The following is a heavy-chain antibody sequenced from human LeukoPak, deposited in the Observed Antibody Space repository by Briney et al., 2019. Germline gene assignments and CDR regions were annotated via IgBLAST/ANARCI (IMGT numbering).Heavy chain of an antibody. D-gene: IGHD2-21*02. J-gene: IGHJ4*02. CDR3: ARGEFLGDSKQGPDY. CDR1: GFTFSSYS. CDR2: ISSSSSYI. V-gene: IGHV3-21*01. Sequence: PGGSLRLSCAASGFTFSSYSMNWVRQAPGKGLEWVSSISSSSSYIYYADSVKGRFTISRDNAKNSLYLQMNSLRAEDTAVYYCARGEFLGDSKQGPDYWGQGTLVTVSS.